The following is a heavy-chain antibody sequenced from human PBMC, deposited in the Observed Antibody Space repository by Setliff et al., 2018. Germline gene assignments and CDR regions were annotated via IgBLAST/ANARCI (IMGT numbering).Heavy chain of an antibody. J-gene: IGHJ6*02. CDR1: GESSSNNY. V-gene: IGHV4-34*01. Sequence: SETLSLTCSVYGESSSNNYWSWIRQTPGKGLEWIGESNHSGSTNYNPSLKSRVTISVDTSRNQFSLKLRSVTAADTAVYYCARLSWNGLRYYGLDVWGQGTTVTVSS. CDR2: SNHSGST. D-gene: IGHD3-3*01. CDR3: ARLSWNGLRYYGLDV.